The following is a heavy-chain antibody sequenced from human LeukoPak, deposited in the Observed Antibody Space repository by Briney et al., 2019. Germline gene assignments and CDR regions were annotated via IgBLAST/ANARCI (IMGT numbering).Heavy chain of an antibody. CDR3: ARRPAAQDFDY. J-gene: IGHJ4*02. CDR2: IHYSGST. Sequence: SETLSLTCTVSGGSIGSYYWNWIRQTPGKGLEWIGYIHYSGSTNYNPSLKSRVTLSVDTSKNQFSLKLSSVTAADTAVYYCARRPAAQDFDYWGQGTLVTVSS. D-gene: IGHD6-13*01. V-gene: IGHV4-59*08. CDR1: GGSIGSYY.